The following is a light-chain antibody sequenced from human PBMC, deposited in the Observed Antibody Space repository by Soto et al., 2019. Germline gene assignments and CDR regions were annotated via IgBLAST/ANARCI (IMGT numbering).Light chain of an antibody. CDR3: QQSYKIPFT. CDR1: QAISTY. CDR2: AAS. J-gene: IGKJ2*01. V-gene: IGKV1-39*01. Sequence: DIQMTQSPSSLPASIGDKVTITCRASQAISTYLNWYQQKPGKAPKLLIYAASNLENGVASRFSGSGSGTDFTLTISSLQPEDFATFYCQQSYKIPFTFGQGTKLEIK.